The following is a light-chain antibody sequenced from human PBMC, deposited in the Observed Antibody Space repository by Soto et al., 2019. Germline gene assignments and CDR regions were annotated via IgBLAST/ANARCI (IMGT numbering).Light chain of an antibody. J-gene: IGKJ5*01. CDR3: MQALQTPYT. CDR2: LGS. CDR1: QSLLHSNGYNY. V-gene: IGKV2-28*01. Sequence: DIVMTQSPLSLPVTPGEPASISCRSSQSLLHSNGYNYLDWYLQKPGQSPQLLIYLGSNRASGVPFRLSAIRSGTDFTLKLSRVEAEDVGVYYCMQALQTPYTFGHGTRLEIK.